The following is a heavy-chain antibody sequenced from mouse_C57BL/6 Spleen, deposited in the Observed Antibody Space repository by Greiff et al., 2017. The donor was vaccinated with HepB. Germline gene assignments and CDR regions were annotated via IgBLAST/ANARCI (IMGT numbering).Heavy chain of an antibody. D-gene: IGHD1-1*01. CDR3: ARYRSTTVVPPYAMDY. J-gene: IGHJ4*01. Sequence: EVKLVESGGGLVQPGGSLSLSCAASGFTFTDYYMSWVRQPPGKALEWLGFIRNKANGYTTEYSASVKGRFTISRDNSQIILYLQMNALRAEDSAEYYCARYRSTTVVPPYAMDYWGQGTSVTVSS. CDR1: GFTFTDYY. V-gene: IGHV7-3*01. CDR2: IRNKANGYTT.